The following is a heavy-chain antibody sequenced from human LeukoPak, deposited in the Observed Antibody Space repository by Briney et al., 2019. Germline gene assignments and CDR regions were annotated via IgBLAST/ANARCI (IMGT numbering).Heavy chain of an antibody. Sequence: GGSLRLSCAASGFTFSSYEMNWVRQAPGKGLEWVSYISSSSSTIYYADSVKGRFTISRDNAKNSLYLQMNSLRAEDTAVYYCARNYYDSSGYEVLFDYWGQGTLVTVSS. V-gene: IGHV3-48*01. J-gene: IGHJ4*02. CDR2: ISSSSSTI. D-gene: IGHD3-22*01. CDR3: ARNYYDSSGYEVLFDY. CDR1: GFTFSSYE.